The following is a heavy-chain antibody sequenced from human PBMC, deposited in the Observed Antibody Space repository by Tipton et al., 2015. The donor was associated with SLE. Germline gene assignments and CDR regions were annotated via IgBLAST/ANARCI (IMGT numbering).Heavy chain of an antibody. D-gene: IGHD3-22*01. CDR3: ARHSGAPYYYDSSGYDY. CDR1: GYSFTSYW. J-gene: IGHJ4*02. V-gene: IGHV5-51*01. Sequence: QSGAEVKKPGESLKISCKGSGYSFTSYWIGWVRQMPGKGLEWMGIIYPGDSDTRYSPPFQGQVTISADKSISTAYLQWSSLKASDTAMYYCARHSGAPYYYDSSGYDYWGQGTLVTVSS. CDR2: IYPGDSDT.